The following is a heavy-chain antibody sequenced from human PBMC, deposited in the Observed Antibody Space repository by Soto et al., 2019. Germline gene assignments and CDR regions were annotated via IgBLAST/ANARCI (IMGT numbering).Heavy chain of an antibody. CDR1: GYTFTSYY. CDR2: INPSGGST. Sequence: VKVSSKVSGYTFTSYYMHWVRQAPGQGLEWMGIINPSGGSTSYAQKFQGRVTMTRDTSTSTVYMELSSLRSEDTAVYYCARDAEYSSSQGSGMDVWGQGTTVT. J-gene: IGHJ6*02. D-gene: IGHD6-6*01. V-gene: IGHV1-46*01. CDR3: ARDAEYSSSQGSGMDV.